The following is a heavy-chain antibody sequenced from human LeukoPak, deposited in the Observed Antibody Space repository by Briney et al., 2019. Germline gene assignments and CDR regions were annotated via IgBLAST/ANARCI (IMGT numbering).Heavy chain of an antibody. J-gene: IGHJ4*02. CDR3: ARARYCSSSNCYCDY. Sequence: PGGSLRLSCAASGFTFSTYWMSWVRQAPGEGLEWVANINQDGSVNYYVDSVKGRFTISRDNAKNSLDLQMNSLRAEDTAVYYCARARYCSSSNCYCDYWGQGTLVTVSS. CDR1: GFTFSTYW. D-gene: IGHD2-2*01. CDR2: INQDGSVN. V-gene: IGHV3-7*01.